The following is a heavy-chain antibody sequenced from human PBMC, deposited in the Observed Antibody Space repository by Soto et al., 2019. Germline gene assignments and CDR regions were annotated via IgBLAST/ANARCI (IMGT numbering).Heavy chain of an antibody. V-gene: IGHV3-73*01. J-gene: IGHJ6*02. CDR2: IRSEANSYAT. Sequence: EVQLVESGGGLVQPGGSLKLSCAASGFTFSGSAMHWVRQASGKGLEWVGRIRSEANSYATAYAASVKGRFTISRDDSKNTAYLQMNSLKTEDTAVYYCTRAWSGYYTGGVYYGMDVWGQGTTVTVSS. D-gene: IGHD3-3*01. CDR1: GFTFSGSA. CDR3: TRAWSGYYTGGVYYGMDV.